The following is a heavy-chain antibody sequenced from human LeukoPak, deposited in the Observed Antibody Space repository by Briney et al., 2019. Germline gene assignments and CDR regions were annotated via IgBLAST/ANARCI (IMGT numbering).Heavy chain of an antibody. D-gene: IGHD3-10*01. Sequence: ASVKVSCKASGYTFTSYYMHWVRQAPGQGLEWMGIINPSGGSTSYAQKFQGRVTMTRDTPTSTVYMELSSLRSEDTAVYYCARDSRITMVRGVIGEIDYWGQGTLVTVS. J-gene: IGHJ4*02. CDR3: ARDSRITMVRGVIGEIDY. CDR1: GYTFTSYY. CDR2: INPSGGST. V-gene: IGHV1-46*01.